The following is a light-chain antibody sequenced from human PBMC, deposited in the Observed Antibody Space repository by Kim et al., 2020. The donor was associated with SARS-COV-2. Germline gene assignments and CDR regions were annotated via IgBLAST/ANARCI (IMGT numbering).Light chain of an antibody. CDR1: NIGSKS. CDR3: QAWDSSSVYRWV. Sequence: SYELTQPPSVSVAPGKTARITCGGNNIGSKSVHWYQQKPGQAPVLVIYYDSDRPSGIPERFSGFNSGNTATLTISRVEAGDEADYYCQAWDSSSVYRWVF. J-gene: IGLJ3*02. V-gene: IGLV3-21*04. CDR2: YDS.